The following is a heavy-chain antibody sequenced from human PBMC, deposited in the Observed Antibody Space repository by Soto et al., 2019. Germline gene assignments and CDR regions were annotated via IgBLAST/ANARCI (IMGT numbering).Heavy chain of an antibody. J-gene: IGHJ4*02. Sequence: QVQLVQSGAEMKKPGASVKVSCEASGYTXTXXXIXXVRQAPGQGLEWMGWINPNGGGTKYAQKFQGRITMTRDSSINTAYMELTRLTSDDTAVYYCARAVHXXIQXVRFRVDQWGQGTLVTVSS. V-gene: IGHV1-2*02. CDR1: GYTXTXXX. CDR2: INPNGGGT. CDR3: ARAVHXXIQXVRFRVDQ. D-gene: IGHD3-10*01.